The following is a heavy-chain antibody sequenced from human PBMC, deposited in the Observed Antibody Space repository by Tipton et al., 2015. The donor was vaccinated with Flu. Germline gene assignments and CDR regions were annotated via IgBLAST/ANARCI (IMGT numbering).Heavy chain of an antibody. V-gene: IGHV4-4*07. Sequence: TLSLTCTVSGGSMSNNFWSWFRQPAEKGLEWIGRIYASGVTNYNPSLKSRVTMSIDTSKNQFYLRLSSVTAADTAVYYCARDPHKLGGESDAFDIWGQGTMVTVSS. J-gene: IGHJ3*02. CDR3: ARDPHKLGGESDAFDI. D-gene: IGHD7-27*01. CDR1: GGSMSNNF. CDR2: IYASGVT.